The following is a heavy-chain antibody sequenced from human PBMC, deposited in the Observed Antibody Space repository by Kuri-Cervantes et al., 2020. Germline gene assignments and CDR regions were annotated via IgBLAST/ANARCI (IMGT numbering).Heavy chain of an antibody. Sequence: GESLKISCAASGFAVSSNYMSWVRQAPGKGLEWVANIKQDGSERYYVDSVTGRFTISRDNAKNSLFLQMNSLRAEDTALYYCARVVPTEDAFDIWGQGTMVTVSS. D-gene: IGHD1-26*01. CDR3: ARVVPTEDAFDI. J-gene: IGHJ3*02. CDR1: GFAVSSNY. CDR2: IKQDGSER. V-gene: IGHV3-7*04.